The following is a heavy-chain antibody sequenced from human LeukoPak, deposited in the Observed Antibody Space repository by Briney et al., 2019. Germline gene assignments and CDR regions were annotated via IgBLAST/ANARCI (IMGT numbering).Heavy chain of an antibody. V-gene: IGHV3-21*01. Sequence: GGSLRLSCAASGFTFSTYSMNWVRQAPGKGLEWVSCISSGSSYTYYVDSVKGRFTISRDNAKNSLYLQMNSLRAEDTAVYYCARALSGSYYDYFDYWGQGTLVTVSS. CDR2: ISSGSSYT. CDR3: ARALSGSYYDYFDY. J-gene: IGHJ4*02. D-gene: IGHD1-26*01. CDR1: GFTFSTYS.